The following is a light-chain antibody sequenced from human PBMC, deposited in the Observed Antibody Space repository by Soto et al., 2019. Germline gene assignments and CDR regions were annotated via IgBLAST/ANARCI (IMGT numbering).Light chain of an antibody. Sequence: DIQMTQSPSSLSASVGDRVTITCRASQSIRNYLHWYQQRSGKAPKLLIYGATSLQSGVSSRFSGSGSGTEFTLTISSLQPEDFATYYCQQSYSIPGTFGQGTKRDIK. CDR1: QSIRNY. CDR2: GAT. J-gene: IGKJ2*01. V-gene: IGKV1-39*01. CDR3: QQSYSIPGT.